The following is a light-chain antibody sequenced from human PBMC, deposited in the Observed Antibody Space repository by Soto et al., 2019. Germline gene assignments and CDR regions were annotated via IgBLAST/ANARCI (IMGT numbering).Light chain of an antibody. CDR3: SSYTGGNPSYV. CDR2: EVS. V-gene: IGLV2-14*01. CDR1: SSDIGSSNY. Sequence: QSALTQPASVSGSPGQSITISCTGTSSDIGSSNYVSWYQQHPGKAPTLMIYEVSNRPSGVSNRFSGSKSGNTASLTISGLQAEDEGDYYCSSYTGGNPSYVFGTGTKVTVL. J-gene: IGLJ1*01.